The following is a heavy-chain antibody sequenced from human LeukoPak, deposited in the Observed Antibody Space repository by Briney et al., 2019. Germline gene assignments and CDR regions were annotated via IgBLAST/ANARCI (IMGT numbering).Heavy chain of an antibody. D-gene: IGHD2/OR15-2a*01. CDR1: GGSISSYS. Sequence: PSETLSLTCTVSGGSISSYSWSWIRQPPGKGLEWIGYTHYSGSTNYNPSLKSRVTISVDTSKNQFSLKVNSVTAADTAVYYCAGCVTNNRGYHYMDDWGNGTTVTVSS. V-gene: IGHV4-59*01. CDR2: THYSGST. J-gene: IGHJ6*03. CDR3: AGCVTNNRGYHYMDD.